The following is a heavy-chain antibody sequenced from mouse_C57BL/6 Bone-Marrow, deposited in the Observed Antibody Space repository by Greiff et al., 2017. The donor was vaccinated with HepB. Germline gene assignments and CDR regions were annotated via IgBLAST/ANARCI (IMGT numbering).Heavy chain of an antibody. Sequence: QVQLKESGAELVKPGASVKLSCKASGYTFTEYTIHWVKQRSGQGLEWIGWFYPGSGSIKYNEKFKDKATLTADKSSSTVYMELSRLTSEDSAVYFCARHEAWDSSGYVGFAYWGQGTLVTVSA. D-gene: IGHD3-2*02. V-gene: IGHV1-62-2*01. CDR1: GYTFTEYT. CDR3: ARHEAWDSSGYVGFAY. CDR2: FYPGSGSI. J-gene: IGHJ3*01.